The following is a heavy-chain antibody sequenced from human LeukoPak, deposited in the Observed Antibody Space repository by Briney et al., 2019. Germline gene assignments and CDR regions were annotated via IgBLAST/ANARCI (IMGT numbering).Heavy chain of an antibody. CDR1: GGSISSYY. CDR2: IYTSGST. D-gene: IGHD4-17*01. V-gene: IGHV4-4*07. J-gene: IGHJ3*02. Sequence: PSETLSLTCTVSGGSISSYYWSWIRQPAGKGLQWIGRIYTSGSTNYNPSLKSRVTMSVDTSKNQFSLKLSSVTAADTAVSYCASGVTVTKTNAFDIWGQGTMVTVS. CDR3: ASGVTVTKTNAFDI.